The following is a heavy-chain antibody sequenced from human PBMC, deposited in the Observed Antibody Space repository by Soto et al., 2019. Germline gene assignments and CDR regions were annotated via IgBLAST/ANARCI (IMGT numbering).Heavy chain of an antibody. Sequence: PGESLKISCKGSGYSFTSYWIGWVRQMPGKVLEWMGIIYPGDSDTRYSPSFQGQVTISADKSISTAYLQWSSLKASDTAMYYCARHYCSSTSCYPVYYYYYGMDVWGQGXTVTVTS. V-gene: IGHV5-51*01. CDR2: IYPGDSDT. CDR1: GYSFTSYW. CDR3: ARHYCSSTSCYPVYYYYYGMDV. D-gene: IGHD2-2*01. J-gene: IGHJ6*02.